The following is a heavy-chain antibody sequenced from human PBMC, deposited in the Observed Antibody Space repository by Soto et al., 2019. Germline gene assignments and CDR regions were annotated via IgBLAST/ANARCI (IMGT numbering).Heavy chain of an antibody. CDR1: GGSFSGYY. CDR3: ARGTPKGKWKYGMDV. D-gene: IGHD1-1*01. CDR2: INHSGST. J-gene: IGHJ6*02. V-gene: IGHV4-34*01. Sequence: PSETLSLTCAVYGGSFSGYYWSWIRQPPGKGLEWIGEINHSGSTNYNPSLKSRVTISVDTSKNQFSLKLSSVTAADTAVYYCARGTPKGKWKYGMDVWGQGTTVTVSS.